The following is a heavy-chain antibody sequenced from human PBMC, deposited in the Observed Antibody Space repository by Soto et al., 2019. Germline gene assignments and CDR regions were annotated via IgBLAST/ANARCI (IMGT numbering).Heavy chain of an antibody. CDR1: GFTFSSYA. J-gene: IGHJ6*02. Sequence: GGSLRLSCASSGFTFSSYAMSWVRQATGKGLEWVSAISGSGGSTYYADSVKGRFTISRDNSKNTLYLQMNSLRAEDTAVYYCANLLRYFDWLSSGDYYYGMDVWGQGTTVTVSS. CDR2: ISGSGGST. CDR3: ANLLRYFDWLSSGDYYYGMDV. D-gene: IGHD3-9*01. V-gene: IGHV3-23*01.